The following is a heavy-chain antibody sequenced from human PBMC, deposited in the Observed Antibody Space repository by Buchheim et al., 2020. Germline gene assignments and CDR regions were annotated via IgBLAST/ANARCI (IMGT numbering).Heavy chain of an antibody. CDR2: IYYSGST. Sequence: QVQLQESGPGLVKPSETLSLTCTVSGGSVSSGSYYWSWIRQPPGKGLEWIGYIYYSGSTNYNPYLKSRVTISVDTSKNQFSLKLSSVTAADTAVYYCARGTTHYYYYGMDVWGQGTT. V-gene: IGHV4-61*01. CDR3: ARGTTHYYYYGMDV. CDR1: GGSVSSGSYY. D-gene: IGHD2/OR15-2a*01. J-gene: IGHJ6*02.